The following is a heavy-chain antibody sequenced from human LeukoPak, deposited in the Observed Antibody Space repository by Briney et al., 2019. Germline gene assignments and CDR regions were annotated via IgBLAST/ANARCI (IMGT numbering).Heavy chain of an antibody. D-gene: IGHD1-1*01. CDR2: INHSGST. Sequence: SETLSLTCAVYGDSFNEYYWSWVRQPPGKALEWIGEINHSGSTNYNPSLKSRGTISVDKSLRQFSLRLSPVTAADTAVYYCARERASNNYYNYFDPWGQGTQVTVSS. CDR1: GDSFNEYY. V-gene: IGHV4-34*01. J-gene: IGHJ5*02. CDR3: ARERASNNYYNYFDP.